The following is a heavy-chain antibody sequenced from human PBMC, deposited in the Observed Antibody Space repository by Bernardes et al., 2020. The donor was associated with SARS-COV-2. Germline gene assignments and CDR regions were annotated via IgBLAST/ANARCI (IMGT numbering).Heavy chain of an antibody. D-gene: IGHD1-26*01. Sequence: GGSLRLSCAASGFTFSDSYMSWIRQAPGKGLEWVSYISSSSSYTNYADSVKGRFTISRDNAKNSLYLQMNSLRAEDTAVYYCARGSPPLELPPNYWYFDLWGRGTLVTVSS. V-gene: IGHV3-11*06. CDR1: GFTFSDSY. J-gene: IGHJ2*01. CDR3: ARGSPPLELPPNYWYFDL. CDR2: ISSSSSYT.